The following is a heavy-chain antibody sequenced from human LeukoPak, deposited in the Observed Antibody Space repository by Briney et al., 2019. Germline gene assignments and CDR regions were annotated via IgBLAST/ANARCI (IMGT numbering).Heavy chain of an antibody. Sequence: GVLRLSCTASGFTFGDYAMSWFRQAPGKGLEWVGFIRSKAYGGTTEYAASVKGRFTISRDDSKSIAYLQVNSLKTEDTAVYYCTRVGDFWSGYSPTTPPDVWGQGTTVTVSS. J-gene: IGHJ6*02. CDR1: GFTFGDYA. V-gene: IGHV3-49*03. CDR2: IRSKAYGGTT. D-gene: IGHD3-3*01. CDR3: TRVGDFWSGYSPTTPPDV.